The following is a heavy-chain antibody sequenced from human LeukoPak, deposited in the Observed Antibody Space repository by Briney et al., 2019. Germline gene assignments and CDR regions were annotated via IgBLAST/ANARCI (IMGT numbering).Heavy chain of an antibody. CDR3: ARGTVVPAAMGFVLADFFDY. D-gene: IGHD2-2*01. Sequence: SETLSLTCIVSGGSISNYFWSWIRQPPGRGLEWIGYVFYSGSTNYNPSLKSRVTISVDTSKNQFSLKLSSVTAADTAVYYCARGTVVPAAMGFVLADFFDYWGQGTLVTVSS. CDR1: GGSISNYF. J-gene: IGHJ4*02. V-gene: IGHV4-59*12. CDR2: VFYSGST.